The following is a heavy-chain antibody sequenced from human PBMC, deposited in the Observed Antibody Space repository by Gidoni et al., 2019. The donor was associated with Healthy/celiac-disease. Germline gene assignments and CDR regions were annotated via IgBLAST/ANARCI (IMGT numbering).Heavy chain of an antibody. J-gene: IGHJ4*02. Sequence: QLQLQESGPGLVKPSETLSLTCTVSGGSISRSSYYWGWIRQLPGKGLEWIGSIYYSGSTYYNPSLKRRVTISVDTSKNQFSLKLSSVTAADTAVYYCARADGGSYSSSIFDYWGQGTLVTVSS. D-gene: IGHD6-6*01. CDR3: ARADGGSYSSSIFDY. V-gene: IGHV4-39*01. CDR2: IYYSGST. CDR1: GGSISRSSYY.